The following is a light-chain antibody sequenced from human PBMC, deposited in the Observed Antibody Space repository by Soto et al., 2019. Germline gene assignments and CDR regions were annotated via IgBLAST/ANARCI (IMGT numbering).Light chain of an antibody. J-gene: IGLJ1*01. CDR1: SSDIGGYNS. CDR2: DVT. CDR3: SSFTDGNNVV. Sequence: QSALTQSPSASGSPGQSVTISCTGTSSDIGGYNSVSWYQQHPGKAPKVMIYDVTKRPSGVPDRFSGSKSGNTASLTVSAPKDADEDDYYCSSFTDGNNVVFGTGTKVTV. V-gene: IGLV2-8*01.